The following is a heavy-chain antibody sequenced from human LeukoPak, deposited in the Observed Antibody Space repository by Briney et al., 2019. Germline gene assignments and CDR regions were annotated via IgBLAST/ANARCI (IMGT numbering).Heavy chain of an antibody. CDR1: GFAFSSYA. CDR3: ANDYRSGSFHDF. CDR2: ISRRDDYT. J-gene: IGHJ4*02. V-gene: IGHV3-23*01. Sequence: AGSLRLSCAASGFAFSSYAMSWVRQPPGKGLEWVSVISRRDDYTYYADSVKGRFTISRDNSKNTLYLQMNTLRAEDTAVYYCANDYRSGSFHDFRGQATLVTVSS. D-gene: IGHD3-10*01.